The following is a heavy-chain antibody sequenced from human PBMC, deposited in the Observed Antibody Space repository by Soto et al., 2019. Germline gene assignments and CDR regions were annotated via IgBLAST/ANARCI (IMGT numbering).Heavy chain of an antibody. Sequence: EVQLVESGGGLVQPGGSLRLSCAASGFTVSSNYMSWVRQAPGKGLECVSVIYSGGSTYYADSVKGRFTISRHNSKNTLYLQMNSLRAEDTAVYYCARAIFWSGSDGWFDPWGQGTLVTVSS. V-gene: IGHV3-53*04. J-gene: IGHJ5*02. CDR3: ARAIFWSGSDGWFDP. D-gene: IGHD3-3*01. CDR1: GFTVSSNY. CDR2: IYSGGST.